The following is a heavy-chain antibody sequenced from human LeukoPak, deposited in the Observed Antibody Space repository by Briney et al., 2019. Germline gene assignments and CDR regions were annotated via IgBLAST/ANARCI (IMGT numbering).Heavy chain of an antibody. V-gene: IGHV3-15*01. Sequence: GGSLRLSCAASGFTFSNAWMSWVRQAPGKGLEWVGRIKSKTDGGTTDYAAPVKGRFTISRDDSKNTLYLQMNSLKTEDTAVYYCTTVGAVAGNPYYYYYYMDVWGKGTTVTVSS. CDR2: IKSKTDGGTT. J-gene: IGHJ6*03. D-gene: IGHD6-19*01. CDR1: GFTFSNAW. CDR3: TTVGAVAGNPYYYYYYMDV.